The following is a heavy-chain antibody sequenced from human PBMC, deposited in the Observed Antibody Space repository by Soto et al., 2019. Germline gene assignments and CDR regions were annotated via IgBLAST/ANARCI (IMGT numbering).Heavy chain of an antibody. CDR1: GFTFSSYA. J-gene: IGHJ4*02. D-gene: IGHD3-3*01. V-gene: IGHV3-23*01. Sequence: GGSLRLSCAASGFTFSSYAMSWVRQAPGKGLEWVSAISGSGGSTYYADSVKGRFTISRDNSKNTLYLQMNSLRSEDTAFYYCAKEGDGVSYNSGGFDYWGQGTMVTVSS. CDR2: ISGSGGST. CDR3: AKEGDGVSYNSGGFDY.